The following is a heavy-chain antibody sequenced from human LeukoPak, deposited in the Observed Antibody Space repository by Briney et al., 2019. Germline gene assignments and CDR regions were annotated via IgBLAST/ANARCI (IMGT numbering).Heavy chain of an antibody. Sequence: ASVKVSCKASGCTFTGYYIHWVRQAPGQGLEWMGWIDPNSGGTNYAQKFQGRVTMTSDTSINTAYMELSSLRSDDTAVYYCARAHYYGSGNYYNIYFDYWGQGTLVTVSS. V-gene: IGHV1-2*02. J-gene: IGHJ4*02. CDR3: ARAHYYGSGNYYNIYFDY. CDR2: IDPNSGGT. D-gene: IGHD3-10*01. CDR1: GCTFTGYY.